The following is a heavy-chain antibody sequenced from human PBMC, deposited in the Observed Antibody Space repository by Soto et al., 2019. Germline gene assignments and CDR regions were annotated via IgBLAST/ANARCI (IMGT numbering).Heavy chain of an antibody. J-gene: IGHJ4*02. CDR1: EYSFRIYW. V-gene: IGHV5-10-1*01. Sequence: GESLKISCQAFEYSFRIYWISWVRQKPGAGLEWMWRADPNDSFATYSPSFEGHVSISVAKSTNILYLQWRSPRASDTATYYCERHRSGSGNSNFDFWGQGTTVTVCS. D-gene: IGHD3-10*01. CDR2: ADPNDSFA. CDR3: ERHRSGSGNSNFDF.